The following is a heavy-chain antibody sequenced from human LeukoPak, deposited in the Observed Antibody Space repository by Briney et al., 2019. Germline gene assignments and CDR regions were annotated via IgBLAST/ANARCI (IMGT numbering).Heavy chain of an antibody. D-gene: IGHD6-13*01. CDR3: AKRLAAAGTRSVDY. J-gene: IGHJ4*02. CDR1: GFTFSSYA. V-gene: IGHV3-23*01. Sequence: GGSLRLSCAASGFTFSSYAMSWVRQAPGTGLEGSSVISGSGGSTYYAHSVKGRFTISRDNSKNTLYLQMNSLRAEDTAVYYCAKRLAAAGTRSVDYWGQGTLVTVSS. CDR2: ISGSGGST.